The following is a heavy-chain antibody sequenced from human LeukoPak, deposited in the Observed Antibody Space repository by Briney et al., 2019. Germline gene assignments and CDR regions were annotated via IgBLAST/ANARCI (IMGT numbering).Heavy chain of an antibody. CDR3: ARAPDFTPPQYYFDY. CDR1: GGSISSGGYS. Sequence: SETLSLTCAVSGGSISSGGYSWSWIRQPPGKGLEWIGYIYHSGSTYYNPSLKSRVTISVDRSKNQFSLKLSSVTAADTAVYYCARAPDFTPPQYYFDYWGQGTLVTVSS. J-gene: IGHJ4*02. D-gene: IGHD3-3*01. V-gene: IGHV4-30-2*01. CDR2: IYHSGST.